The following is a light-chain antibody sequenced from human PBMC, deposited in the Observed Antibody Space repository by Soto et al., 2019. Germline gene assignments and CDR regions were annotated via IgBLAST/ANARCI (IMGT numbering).Light chain of an antibody. V-gene: IGKV1-5*01. CDR3: QQYNSYPIT. J-gene: IGKJ5*01. CDR1: QSIDTW. Sequence: DIPMTQSPSTLSASVGDRVTITCRASQSIDTWLAWYQQKPGKAPKLLIYDASSLEGGVPSRFSGSGSGTEFTLTISSLQPDDFATYYCQQYNSYPITFGQGTRLEIK. CDR2: DAS.